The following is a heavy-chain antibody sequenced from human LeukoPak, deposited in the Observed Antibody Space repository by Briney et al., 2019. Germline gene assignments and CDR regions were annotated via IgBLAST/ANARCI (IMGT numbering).Heavy chain of an antibody. V-gene: IGHV3-21*01. J-gene: IGHJ6*03. CDR3: ARGAATRKSGFYYYMDV. D-gene: IGHD5-12*01. Sequence: GGSLRPSCAASGFTFSSYNVNWVRQAPGKGLEWVSSITTGNSFLYFADSVKGRFTISRDHANTSLYLQMNSLRADDTAVYYCARGAATRKSGFYYYMDVWGKGTTVTVSS. CDR1: GFTFSSYN. CDR2: ITTGNSFL.